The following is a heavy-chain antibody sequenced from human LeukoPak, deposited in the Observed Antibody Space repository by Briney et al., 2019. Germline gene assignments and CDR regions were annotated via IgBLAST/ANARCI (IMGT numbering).Heavy chain of an antibody. CDR3: AREPSSYGMDV. J-gene: IGHJ6*02. V-gene: IGHV1-46*01. D-gene: IGHD6-6*01. CDR2: INPSGGST. CDR1: GYTFTSYY. Sequence: ASVKVSCKASGYTFTSYYMHWVRQAPGQGLEWMGIINPSGGSTSYAQKFQVRVTMTRDTSTSTVYMELSSLRSEDTAVYYCAREPSSYGMDVWGQGTTVTVSS.